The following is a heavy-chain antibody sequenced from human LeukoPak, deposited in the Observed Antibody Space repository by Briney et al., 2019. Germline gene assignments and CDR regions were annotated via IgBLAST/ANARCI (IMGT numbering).Heavy chain of an antibody. CDR3: ARVGPYYYDSSGYYYDY. V-gene: IGHV1-18*01. Sequence: ASVKVSCKASGYTFTSYGISWVRQARGQGLEWMGWISAYNGNTNYAQKLQGRVTMTTDTSTSTAYMELSSLRSDDTAVYYCARVGPYYYDSSGYYYDYWGQGTLVTVSS. D-gene: IGHD3-22*01. CDR2: ISAYNGNT. J-gene: IGHJ4*02. CDR1: GYTFTSYG.